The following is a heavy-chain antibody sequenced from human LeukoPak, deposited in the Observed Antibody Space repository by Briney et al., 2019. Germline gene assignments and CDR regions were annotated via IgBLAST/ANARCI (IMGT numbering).Heavy chain of an antibody. CDR3: ARSHYYGSRGAFDI. CDR1: GFTFSDYS. D-gene: IGHD3-10*01. V-gene: IGHV3-48*01. CDR2: ISGSSSTV. J-gene: IGHJ3*02. Sequence: GGSLRLSCAASGFTFSDYSMNWVRQAPGKGLEWVSYISGSSSTVYYADSVKGRFTISRDNAKNSLYLQMNSLRAEDTAVYYCARSHYYGSRGAFDIWGQGTMVTVSS.